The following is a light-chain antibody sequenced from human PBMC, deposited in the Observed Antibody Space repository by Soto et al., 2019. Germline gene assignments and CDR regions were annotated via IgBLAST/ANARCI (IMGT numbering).Light chain of an antibody. J-gene: IGKJ5*01. CDR2: LAS. Sequence: DIVLTQSPLSLPVTPGEPASISCRSSQSLLQSNGNNHVDWYLQRPGQSPQLLLYLASSRASGVPHRFSGSGSGTEFSLEISRVEAEDVVVYYCLQAAQSPLTFGQGTRLEIK. V-gene: IGKV2-28*01. CDR1: QSLLQSNGNNH. CDR3: LQAAQSPLT.